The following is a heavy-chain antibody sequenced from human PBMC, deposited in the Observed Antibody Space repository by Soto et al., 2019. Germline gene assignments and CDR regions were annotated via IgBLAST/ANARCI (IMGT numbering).Heavy chain of an antibody. D-gene: IGHD6-13*01. V-gene: IGHV4-39*01. Sequence: SETLSLTCTVSGGSISSSSYYWGWIRQPPGKGLEWIGSIYYSGSTYYNPSLKSRVTISVDTSKNQFSLKLSSVTAADTAVYYCARHKDGSSWAPWNYWGQGTLVTVSS. CDR3: ARHKDGSSWAPWNY. J-gene: IGHJ4*02. CDR1: GGSISSSSYY. CDR2: IYYSGST.